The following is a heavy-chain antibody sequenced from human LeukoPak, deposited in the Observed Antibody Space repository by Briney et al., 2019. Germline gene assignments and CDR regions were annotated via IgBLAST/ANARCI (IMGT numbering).Heavy chain of an antibody. CDR3: ARQGRADWDHDYFDY. D-gene: IGHD3/OR15-3a*01. J-gene: IGHJ4*02. Sequence: SETLSLTCTVSGGSISSSSYYWGWIRQPPGKGLEWIGSIYYSGSTYYNPSLKSRVTISVDTSKNQFSLKLSSVTAADTAVYYCARQGRADWDHDYFDYWGQGTLVTVSS. V-gene: IGHV4-39*01. CDR1: GGSISSSSYY. CDR2: IYYSGST.